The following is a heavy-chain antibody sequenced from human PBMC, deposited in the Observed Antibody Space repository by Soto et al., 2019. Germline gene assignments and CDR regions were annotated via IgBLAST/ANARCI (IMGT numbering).Heavy chain of an antibody. CDR1: GYTFRNYG. CDR2: ISAYNGNT. D-gene: IGHD3-10*01. J-gene: IGHJ3*01. CDR3: AGDGRQFGPKSENFDV. Sequence: QVQLVQSGAELKKPGASVTVSCKASGYTFRNYGINWVRQAPGQGLEWMGWISAYNGNTKYAQRFQGRFTTAPDTATSTAYMELRSLKSDDTAVYYCAGDGRQFGPKSENFDVWGQWTTVTVSA. V-gene: IGHV1-18*01.